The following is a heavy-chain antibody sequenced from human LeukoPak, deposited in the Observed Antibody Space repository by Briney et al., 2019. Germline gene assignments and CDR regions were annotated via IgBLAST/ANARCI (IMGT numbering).Heavy chain of an antibody. CDR2: IYYSGST. J-gene: IGHJ3*02. Sequence: PSETLSLTCTVSGGSISSSSYYWGWSRQPPGKGLEWIGSIYYSGSTYYNPSLKSRVAISVDTSKNQFSLKLSSVTAADTAVYYCARLLDYGGNSVAFDIWGQGTMVTVSS. V-gene: IGHV4-39*01. D-gene: IGHD4-23*01. CDR1: GGSISSSSYY. CDR3: ARLLDYGGNSVAFDI.